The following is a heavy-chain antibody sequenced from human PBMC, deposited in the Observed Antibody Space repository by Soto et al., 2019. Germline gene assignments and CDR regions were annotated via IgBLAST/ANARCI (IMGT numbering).Heavy chain of an antibody. CDR1: GFTFSSYA. J-gene: IGHJ6*02. Sequence: PGGSLRLSCAAPGFTFSSYAMSWVRQAPGKGLEWVSAISGSGGSTYYADSVKGRFTISRDNSKNTLYLQMNSLRAEDTAVYYCAKDLTYCGGDCYGYYGMDVWGQGTTVTVSS. V-gene: IGHV3-23*01. CDR3: AKDLTYCGGDCYGYYGMDV. CDR2: ISGSGGST. D-gene: IGHD2-21*02.